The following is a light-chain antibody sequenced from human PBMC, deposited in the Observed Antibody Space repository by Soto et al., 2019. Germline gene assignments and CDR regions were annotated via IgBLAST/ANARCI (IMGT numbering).Light chain of an antibody. CDR2: DVN. Sequence: QSVLTQPASVSGSPGQSITISCTGTISDIGGYNFISWYQHHPGKAPKLVIYDVNNRPSGISYRFSGSKSGNTASLTISGLQAEDEADYCCASYTRTTTLVFGGGTKLTVL. V-gene: IGLV2-14*01. J-gene: IGLJ2*01. CDR3: ASYTRTTTLV. CDR1: ISDIGGYNF.